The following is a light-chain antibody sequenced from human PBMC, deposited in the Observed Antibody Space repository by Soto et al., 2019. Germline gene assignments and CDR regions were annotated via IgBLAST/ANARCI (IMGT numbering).Light chain of an antibody. CDR2: AAS. Sequence: DMQMTQSPSSLSASVGDSVTSTCRASQGIRNDLGWYQQKRGKAPKRLIYAASSLQSRVPSRFSGSGFGTEFTLTISSLQPEDFANYYCLQHNTYPLTCGGGTKVEI. V-gene: IGKV1-17*01. CDR3: LQHNTYPLT. J-gene: IGKJ4*02. CDR1: QGIRND.